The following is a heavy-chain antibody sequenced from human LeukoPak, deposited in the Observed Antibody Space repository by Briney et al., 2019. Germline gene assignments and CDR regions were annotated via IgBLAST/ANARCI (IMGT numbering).Heavy chain of an antibody. D-gene: IGHD4-17*01. J-gene: IGHJ4*02. CDR3: AKVTPPHYGAYSPYYFDY. V-gene: IGHV3-23*01. CDR1: EFSVGSNY. Sequence: QSGGSLRLSCAASEFSVGSNYMTWVRQAPGKGLEWVSAISGSGGSTYYADSVKGRFTISRDNSKNTLYLQMNSLRAEDTAVYYCAKVTPPHYGAYSPYYFDYWGQGTLVTVSS. CDR2: ISGSGGST.